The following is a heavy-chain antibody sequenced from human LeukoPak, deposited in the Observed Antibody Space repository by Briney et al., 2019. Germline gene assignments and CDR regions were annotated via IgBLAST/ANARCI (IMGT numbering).Heavy chain of an antibody. D-gene: IGHD1-26*01. Sequence: GGSLRLSCAASGFTFCRFEMKWVRQAPGKGLEGVSFISSRDTTINQPDAVNGRFTISRANAKNSVHLQMDNLRVEDTDVYYCARAWDRAHQTDFEFDVCGQGPLVTVSS. CDR2: ISSRDTTI. J-gene: IGHJ4*02. CDR1: GFTFCRFE. CDR3: ARAWDRAHQTDFEFDV. V-gene: IGHV3-48*03.